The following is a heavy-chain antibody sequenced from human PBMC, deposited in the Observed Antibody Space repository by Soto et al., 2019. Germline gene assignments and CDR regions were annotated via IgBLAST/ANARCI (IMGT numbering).Heavy chain of an antibody. D-gene: IGHD3-22*01. Sequence: PGESLKISCKGSGYSFTSYWIGWVRQMPGKGLEWMGIIYPGDSDTRYSPSFQGQVTISADKSISTAYLQWSSLKASDTAMYYCARRYYHDSSGYTRDAFDIWGQGTMVTVSS. CDR2: IYPGDSDT. CDR1: GYSFTSYW. V-gene: IGHV5-51*01. CDR3: ARRYYHDSSGYTRDAFDI. J-gene: IGHJ3*02.